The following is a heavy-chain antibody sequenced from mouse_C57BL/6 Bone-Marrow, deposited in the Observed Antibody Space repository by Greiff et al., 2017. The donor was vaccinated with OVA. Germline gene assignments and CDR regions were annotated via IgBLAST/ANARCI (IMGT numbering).Heavy chain of an antibody. CDR2: IWSGGST. CDR1: GFSLTSYG. Sequence: VQVVESGPGLVQPSQSLSITCTVSGFSLTSYGVHWVRQSPGKGLEWLGVIWSGGSTDYNAAFISRLSISKDNSKSQVFFKMNSLQADDTAIYYCARSYYSNQYYFDYWGQGTTLTVSS. CDR3: ARSYYSNQYYFDY. J-gene: IGHJ2*01. D-gene: IGHD2-5*01. V-gene: IGHV2-2*01.